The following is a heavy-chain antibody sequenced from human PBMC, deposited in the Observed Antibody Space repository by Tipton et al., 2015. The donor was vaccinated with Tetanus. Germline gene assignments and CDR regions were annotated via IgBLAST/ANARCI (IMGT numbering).Heavy chain of an antibody. Sequence: TLSLTCAVHGGSFSDNFWSWIRQSPRKGLEWIGEINYAGSTNYNPSLKSRVTMSVDTSKKEVSLKLNSVTAADTAVYYCAAAIVRWFDPWGQGTLVTVSS. J-gene: IGHJ5*02. CDR3: AAAIVRWFDP. CDR1: GGSFSDNF. V-gene: IGHV4-34*01. D-gene: IGHD6-13*01. CDR2: INYAGST.